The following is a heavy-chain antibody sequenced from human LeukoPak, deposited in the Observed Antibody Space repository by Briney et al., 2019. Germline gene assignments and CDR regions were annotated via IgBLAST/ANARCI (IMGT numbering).Heavy chain of an antibody. V-gene: IGHV4-61*02. Sequence: SETLSLTCPVSGGSISSGRYYWSWIRQPAGRGLEWIGRIYTSGSTNYNPSLKSRVTISVDTSRNQFYLRLSSVTAADTAVYHCAREGYGGNSAWDAFDIWGQGTMVTVSS. J-gene: IGHJ3*02. CDR2: IYTSGST. CDR3: AREGYGGNSAWDAFDI. CDR1: GGSISSGRYY. D-gene: IGHD4-23*01.